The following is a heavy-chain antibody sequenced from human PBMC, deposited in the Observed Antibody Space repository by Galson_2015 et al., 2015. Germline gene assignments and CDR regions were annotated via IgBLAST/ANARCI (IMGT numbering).Heavy chain of an antibody. CDR3: ASLGSTVYAFDI. Sequence: SLRLSCAASGFTFSDYYMSWIRQAPGKGLEWVSCISSSSSYTNYADSVKGRFTISRDNAKNSLYLQMNSLRAEDTAVYYCASLGSTVYAFDIWGQGTMVTVSS. J-gene: IGHJ3*02. CDR1: GFTFSDYY. D-gene: IGHD4-17*01. V-gene: IGHV3-11*03. CDR2: ISSSSSYT.